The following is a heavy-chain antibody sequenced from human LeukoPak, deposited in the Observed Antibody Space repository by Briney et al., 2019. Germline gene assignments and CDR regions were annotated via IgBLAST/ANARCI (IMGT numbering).Heavy chain of an antibody. CDR2: ISWNSGSI. V-gene: IGHV3-9*03. J-gene: IGHJ3*02. CDR3: AKDIGYSSGWYSAFDI. CDR1: GFTFDDYA. Sequence: GGSLRLSYAASGFTFDDYAMHWVRQAPGKGLEWVSGISWNSGSIGYADSVKGRFTISRDNAKNSLYLQMNSLRAEDMALYYCAKDIGYSSGWYSAFDIWGQGTMVTVSS. D-gene: IGHD6-19*01.